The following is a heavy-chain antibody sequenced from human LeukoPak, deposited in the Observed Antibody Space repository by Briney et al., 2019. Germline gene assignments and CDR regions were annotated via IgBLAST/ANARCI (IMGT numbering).Heavy chain of an antibody. CDR3: ASAELPPTYYYYMDV. D-gene: IGHD4-23*01. Sequence: ASVKVSCKASGYTFTSYGISWVRQAPGQGLEWMGWISAYNGNTNYAQKFQGRVTITADESTSTACMELSSLRSEATAVYYCASAELPPTYYYYMDVWGKGTTVTVSS. CDR1: GYTFTSYG. J-gene: IGHJ6*03. V-gene: IGHV1-18*01. CDR2: ISAYNGNT.